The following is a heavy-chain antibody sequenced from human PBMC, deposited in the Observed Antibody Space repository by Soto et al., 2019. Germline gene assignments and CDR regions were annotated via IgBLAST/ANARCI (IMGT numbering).Heavy chain of an antibody. D-gene: IGHD2-2*01. V-gene: IGHV4-39*01. CDR1: GGSISSSSYY. Sequence: PSETLSLTCTVSGGSISSSSYYWGWIRQPPGKGLEWIGSIYYSGSTYYNPSLKSRVTISVDTSKNQFSLKLSSVTAADTAVYYCARHGPMYCSSTSCYSYYYYMDVWGKGTTVTVSS. CDR3: ARHGPMYCSSTSCYSYYYYMDV. J-gene: IGHJ6*03. CDR2: IYYSGST.